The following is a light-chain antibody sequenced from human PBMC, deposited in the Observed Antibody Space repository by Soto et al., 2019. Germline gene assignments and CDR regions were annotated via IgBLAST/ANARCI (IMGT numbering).Light chain of an antibody. Sequence: QSVLTQPASVSGSPGQSITITCTGTSSDVGHYDYVSWYQQHPGKAPKLMIYDVSYRPSGISNRFSGSKSGNTASLTISGLQAEDEADYYCSSYTSSSTVVFGGGTKLTVL. CDR1: SSDVGHYDY. V-gene: IGLV2-14*03. CDR3: SSYTSSSTVV. J-gene: IGLJ2*01. CDR2: DVS.